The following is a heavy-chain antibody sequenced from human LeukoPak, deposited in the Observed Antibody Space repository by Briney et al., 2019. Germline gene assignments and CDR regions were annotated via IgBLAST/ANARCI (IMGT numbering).Heavy chain of an antibody. V-gene: IGHV4-34*01. CDR1: GESFSGHF. Sequence: SETLSLTCAVYGESFSGHFWTWVRQPPGKGLEWIGEINHSGTANYNPSLKSRVTISLDTSKNQFSLKLSSLTAADTAVYYCTRAVTARPLDYWGQGTLVTVSS. CDR2: INHSGTA. D-gene: IGHD6-6*01. CDR3: TRAVTARPLDY. J-gene: IGHJ4*02.